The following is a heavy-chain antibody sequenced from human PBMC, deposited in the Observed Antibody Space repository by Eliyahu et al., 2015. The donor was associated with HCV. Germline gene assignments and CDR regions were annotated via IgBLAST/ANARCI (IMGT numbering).Heavy chain of an antibody. CDR3: ARSPYWVGVFDI. Sequence: QVQLQESGPGLVKPSETLSXTCTVSGDSISSYYWSWIRQPPGKGLEWIGYMYHSGSTNYNPSXKSRVTISVDTSKNQFPLRMSSVTTADTAVYFCARSPYWVGVFDIWGQGTMVTFSS. V-gene: IGHV4-4*09. CDR2: MYHSGST. D-gene: IGHD2-15*01. CDR1: GDSISSYY. J-gene: IGHJ3*02.